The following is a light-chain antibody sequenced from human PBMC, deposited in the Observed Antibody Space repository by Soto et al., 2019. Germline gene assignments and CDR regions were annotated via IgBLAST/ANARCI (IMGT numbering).Light chain of an antibody. V-gene: IGLV2-8*01. CDR1: SSDVGTYDY. CDR2: EVT. CDR3: CSYTGSSGDV. J-gene: IGLJ1*01. Sequence: QSVLTQPPSASGSPGQSVTISCTGTSSDVGTYDYVSRYQQHPGKAPKLMIYEVTKRPSGVPDRFSGSKSGNTASLTVSGLQSEDEADYYCCSYTGSSGDVFGTGTKVTVL.